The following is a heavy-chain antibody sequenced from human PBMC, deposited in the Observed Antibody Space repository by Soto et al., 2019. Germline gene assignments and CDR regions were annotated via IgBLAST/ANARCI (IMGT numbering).Heavy chain of an antibody. D-gene: IGHD2-15*01. J-gene: IGHJ6*02. CDR3: ARDGGGGCSGGSCYYYYGMDV. Sequence: SETLSLTCAVSGYSISSGYYWGWIRQPPGKGLEWIGSIYHSGSTYYNPSLKSRVTISVDTSKNQFSLKLSSVTAADTAVYYFARDGGGGCSGGSCYYYYGMDVWGQGTTVTVPS. V-gene: IGHV4-38-2*02. CDR1: GYSISSGYY. CDR2: IYHSGST.